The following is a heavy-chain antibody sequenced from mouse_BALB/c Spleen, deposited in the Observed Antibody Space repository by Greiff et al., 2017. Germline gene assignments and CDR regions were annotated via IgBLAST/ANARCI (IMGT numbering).Heavy chain of an antibody. CDR1: GFTFSSYA. Sequence: DVMLVESGGGLVKPGGSLKLSCAASGFTFSSYAMSWVRQSPEKRLEWVAEISSGGSYTYYPDTVTGRFTISRDNAKNTLYLEMSSLRSEDTAMYYCAMYDYPFAYWGQGTLVTVSA. D-gene: IGHD2-4*01. V-gene: IGHV5-9-4*01. CDR3: AMYDYPFAY. J-gene: IGHJ3*01. CDR2: ISSGGSYT.